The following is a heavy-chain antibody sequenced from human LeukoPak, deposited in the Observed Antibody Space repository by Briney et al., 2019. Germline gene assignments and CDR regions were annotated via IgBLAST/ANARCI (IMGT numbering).Heavy chain of an antibody. CDR3: AHRLTGYNSNWYHGYFDY. Sequence: SGPTLVNPTQPLPLTCTFSGFSLSTTGVGVGWIRQPPRKALEWLALIYWDDDKRYNPSLKRRLTVTKDVSKSQVVLTLTNVDPVDTATYYCAHRLTGYNSNWYHGYFDYWGQGTLVTVSS. D-gene: IGHD6-13*01. V-gene: IGHV2-5*02. CDR2: IYWDDDK. J-gene: IGHJ4*02. CDR1: GFSLSTTGVG.